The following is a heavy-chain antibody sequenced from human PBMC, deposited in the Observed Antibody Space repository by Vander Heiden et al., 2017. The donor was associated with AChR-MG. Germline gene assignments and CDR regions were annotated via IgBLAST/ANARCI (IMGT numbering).Heavy chain of an antibody. CDR1: GFTFSRYG. CDR3: ARDRRFLEWLLYTEPFDY. D-gene: IGHD3-3*01. V-gene: IGHV3-33*01. CDR2: IWYDGSNK. Sequence: QVQLVASGGGVVQPGRSLRLSCAASGFTFSRYGMHWVRQAPGKGLEWVAVIWYDGSNKYYADSVKGRFTISRDNSKNTLYLQMNSLRAEDTAVYYCARDRRFLEWLLYTEPFDYWGQGTLVTVSS. J-gene: IGHJ4*02.